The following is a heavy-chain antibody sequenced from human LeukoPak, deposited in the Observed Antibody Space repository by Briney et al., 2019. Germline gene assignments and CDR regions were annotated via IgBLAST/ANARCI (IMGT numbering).Heavy chain of an antibody. CDR3: ARDLRLAPYFDY. J-gene: IGHJ4*02. Sequence: GGSLRLSCAASGFTFSSYEMNWVRQALGKGLEWVSYISSSGSTIYYADSVKGRFTISRDNAKNSLYLQMNSLRAEDTAVYYCARDLRLAPYFDYWGQGTLVTVSS. CDR1: GFTFSSYE. V-gene: IGHV3-48*03. CDR2: ISSSGSTI. D-gene: IGHD6-19*01.